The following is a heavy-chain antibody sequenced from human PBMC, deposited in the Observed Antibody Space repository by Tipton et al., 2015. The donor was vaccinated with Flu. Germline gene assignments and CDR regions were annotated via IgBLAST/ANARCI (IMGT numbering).Heavy chain of an antibody. D-gene: IGHD3-22*01. J-gene: IGHJ3*02. V-gene: IGHV4-61*02. CDR2: IYTSGST. CDR3: ARGVIYYDSSGPITDAFDI. Sequence: TLSLTCTVSGGSISSGSSYWSWIRQPAGKGLEWIGRIYTSGSTNYNPSLKSRVTISVDTSKNQFSLKLSSVTAADTAVYYCARGVIYYDSSGPITDAFDIWGQGTMVTVSS. CDR1: GGSISSGSSY.